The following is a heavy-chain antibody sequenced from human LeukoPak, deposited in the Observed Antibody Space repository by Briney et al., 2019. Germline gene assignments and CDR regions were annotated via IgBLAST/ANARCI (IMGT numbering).Heavy chain of an antibody. CDR1: GFTVSSDY. Sequence: GGSLRLSCAASGFTVSSDYMTWARQAPGKGLEWVSVIHTDGITHYADSVKGRLTISRDKSTNTLYLQMDSLRAEDTAVYYCARHDYAEYWGQGTLATVSS. CDR2: IHTDGIT. J-gene: IGHJ4*02. V-gene: IGHV3-53*01. CDR3: ARHDYAEY.